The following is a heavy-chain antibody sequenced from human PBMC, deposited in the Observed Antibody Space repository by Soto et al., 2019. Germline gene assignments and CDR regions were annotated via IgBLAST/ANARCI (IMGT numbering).Heavy chain of an antibody. J-gene: IGHJ6*02. Sequence: PGGSLRLSCTASGFTFGDYAMSWVRQAPGKGLEWVGFIRSKAYGGTTEYAASVKGRFTISRDDSKSIAYLQMNSLKTEDTAVYYCTRAEWELPPYYYYYGMDVWGQGTTVTVSS. CDR2: IRSKAYGGTT. D-gene: IGHD1-26*01. CDR3: TRAEWELPPYYYYYGMDV. V-gene: IGHV3-49*04. CDR1: GFTFGDYA.